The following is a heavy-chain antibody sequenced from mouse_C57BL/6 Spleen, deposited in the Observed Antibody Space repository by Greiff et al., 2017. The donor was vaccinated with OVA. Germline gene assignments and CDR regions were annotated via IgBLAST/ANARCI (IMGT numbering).Heavy chain of an antibody. J-gene: IGHJ4*01. CDR1: GYSITSGYF. CDR2: ISYDGSN. CDR3: ARGGYDYDGGFYYAMDY. Sequence: EVQLQESGPGLVKPSQSLSLTCSVTGYSITSGYFWNWIRQFPGNQLEWVGYISYDGSNNYNPSLKNRISITRDTSKNQFFLKLNAVTTEDTATYYCARGGYDYDGGFYYAMDYWGQGTSVTVSS. D-gene: IGHD2-4*01. V-gene: IGHV3-6*01.